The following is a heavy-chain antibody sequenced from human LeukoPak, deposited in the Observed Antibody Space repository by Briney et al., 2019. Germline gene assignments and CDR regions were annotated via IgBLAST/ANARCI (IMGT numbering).Heavy chain of an antibody. CDR1: GSTFTSYD. J-gene: IGHJ6*03. CDR2: MNPNSGNT. CDR3: ARVAYCSSTSCYASLFYYYYYMDV. V-gene: IGHV1-8*01. D-gene: IGHD2-2*01. Sequence: ASVKVSCKASGSTFTSYDINWVRQAPGQGLEWMGWMNPNSGNTVYVQKFQGRVTMTRNTSISTAYMELSSLRCEDTAVYYCARVAYCSSTSCYASLFYYYYYMDVWGKGTTVTVSS.